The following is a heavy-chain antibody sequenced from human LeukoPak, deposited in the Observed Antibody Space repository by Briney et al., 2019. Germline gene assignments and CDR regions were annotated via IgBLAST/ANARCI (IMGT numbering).Heavy chain of an antibody. V-gene: IGHV1-24*01. J-gene: IGHJ6*03. CDR2: FDPEDGET. CDR1: GYTLTELS. Sequence: ASVKVSCKVSGYTLTELSMHWVRQAPGKGLEWMGGFDPEDGETIHAQKFQGRVTMTEDTSTDTAYMELSSLRSEDTAVYYCATLELGDYYYYYMDVWGKGTTVTVSS. CDR3: ATLELGDYYYYYMDV. D-gene: IGHD1-26*01.